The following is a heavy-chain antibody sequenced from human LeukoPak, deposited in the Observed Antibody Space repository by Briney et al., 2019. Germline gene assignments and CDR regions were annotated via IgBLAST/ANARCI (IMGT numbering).Heavy chain of an antibody. CDR1: GGSISSYY. V-gene: IGHV4-59*01. CDR3: ARDAGSTSYSDY. CDR2: IYYSGST. D-gene: IGHD2-2*01. Sequence: SETLSLTCTVSGGSISSYYWSWIRQPPGKGLEWIGYIYYSGSTNYNPSLKSRVTISVDTSKNQFSLKLSSVTAADTAVYYCARDAGSTSYSDYWGQGTLVAVSS. J-gene: IGHJ4*02.